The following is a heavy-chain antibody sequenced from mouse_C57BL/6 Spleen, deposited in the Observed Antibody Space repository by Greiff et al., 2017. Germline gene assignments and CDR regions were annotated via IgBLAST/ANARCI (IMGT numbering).Heavy chain of an antibody. D-gene: IGHD2-5*01. CDR3: AMDYSNYRGYFDV. J-gene: IGHJ1*03. V-gene: IGHV1-53*01. CDR2: INPSNGGT. Sequence: QVQLKQPGTELVKPGASVKLSCKASGYTFNSYWMHWVKQRPGKGLEWIGKINPSNGGTNYNEKLKSKATLTVDKSSSTAYMQLSSLTSVDSAVYYCAMDYSNYRGYFDVWGTGTSVTVSS. CDR1: GYTFNSYW.